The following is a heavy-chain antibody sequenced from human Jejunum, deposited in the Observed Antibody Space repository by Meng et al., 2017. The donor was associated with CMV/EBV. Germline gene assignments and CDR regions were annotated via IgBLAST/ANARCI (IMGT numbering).Heavy chain of an antibody. D-gene: IGHD3-22*01. CDR2: MDYSGGT. CDR3: ARVARYYDSIGYYYVVDY. CDR1: SGSYY. J-gene: IGHJ4*02. Sequence: SGSYYWSWLRQPPGKGLEWIGYMDYSGGTNYHPSLKSRLTISEDTSKNQFSLKLTSVTAADTAVYYCARVARYYDSIGYYYVVDYWGQGTLVTVSS. V-gene: IGHV4-61*01.